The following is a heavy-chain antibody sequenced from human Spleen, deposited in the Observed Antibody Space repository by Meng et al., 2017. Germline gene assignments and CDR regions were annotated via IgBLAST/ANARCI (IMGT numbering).Heavy chain of an antibody. CDR1: GYTFTGYS. Sequence: ASVKVSCKASGYTFTGYSMHWVRQAPGQGLEWMGWINPNSGGTNYAQKFQGRVTMTRDTSISTAYMDLSRLRSDDTAVYYCARDPQGFDSSGYYAYFDYWGQGMLVTVSS. J-gene: IGHJ4*02. D-gene: IGHD3-22*01. V-gene: IGHV1-2*02. CDR2: INPNSGGT. CDR3: ARDPQGFDSSGYYAYFDY.